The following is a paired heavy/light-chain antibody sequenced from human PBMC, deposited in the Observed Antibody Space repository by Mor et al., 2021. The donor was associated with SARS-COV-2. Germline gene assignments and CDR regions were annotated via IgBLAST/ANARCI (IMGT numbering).Light chain of an antibody. CDR3: QQYYSTPWT. J-gene: IGKJ1*01. Sequence: DIVMTQSPDSLAVSLGERATINCRSSQSVLYSSDNKNYLAWYQQKPGQPPKLLIYWASTRESGVPDRFSASGSGTDFTLTISSLEAEDVAVYYCQQYYSTPWTFGQGTKVEIK. CDR1: QSVLYSSDNKNY. V-gene: IGKV4-1*01. CDR2: WAS.
Heavy chain of an antibody. J-gene: IGHJ5*02. D-gene: IGHD2-2*01. CDR2: IYHSGTT. V-gene: IGHV4-4*02. CDR1: GGSISSNNW. Sequence: QVQLQESGPGLVKPSETLSLTCTVSGGSISSNNWWSWVRQPPGKGLEWIGEIYHSGTTKYNPSLKSRLSISVDKSKNHFSLMLTSVTAADTAVYYCARGNCVSATCSAVGWFDPWGQGTLVTVSS. CDR3: ARGNCVSATCSAVGWFDP.